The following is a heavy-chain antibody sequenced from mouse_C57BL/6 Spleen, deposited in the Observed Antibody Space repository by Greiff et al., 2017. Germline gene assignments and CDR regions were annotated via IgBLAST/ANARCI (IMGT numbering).Heavy chain of an antibody. CDR1: GYTFTSYW. CDR2: IYPSDSET. D-gene: IGHD2-3*01. J-gene: IGHJ1*03. Sequence: VQLQQPGAELVRPGSSVKLSCKASGYTFTSYWMDWVKQRPGQGLEWIGNIYPSDSETHYNQKFKDKATLTVDKSSSTAYMQLSSLTSEDSAVYYCERSPDGYYPDWSFDVWGTGTTVTVSS. V-gene: IGHV1-61*01. CDR3: ERSPDGYYPDWSFDV.